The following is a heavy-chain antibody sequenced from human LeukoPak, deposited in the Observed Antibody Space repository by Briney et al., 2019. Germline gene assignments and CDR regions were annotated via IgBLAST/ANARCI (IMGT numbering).Heavy chain of an antibody. D-gene: IGHD5-24*01. J-gene: IGHJ4*02. V-gene: IGHV1-2*06. CDR3: ARCSFRRRDGYNGGIVDY. CDR2: INPNSGGT. CDR1: GYTFTGYY. Sequence: VSVKVSCKASGYTFTGYYMHWVRQAPGQGLEWMGRINPNSGGTNYAQKFQGRVTMTRDTSISTAYMELSRLRSDDTAVYYCARCSFRRRDGYNGGIVDYWGQGTLITVSS.